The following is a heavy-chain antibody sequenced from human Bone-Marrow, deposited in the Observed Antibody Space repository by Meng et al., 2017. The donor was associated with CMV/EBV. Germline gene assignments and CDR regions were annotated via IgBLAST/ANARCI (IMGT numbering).Heavy chain of an antibody. J-gene: IGHJ4*02. CDR2: IYRDDET. Sequence: EVQLVQSGGGLVQPGASLRLSCSASGFSVNYKYMSWVRQAPAKGLEWISIIYRDDETYYVASVKGRFTISRDNSKNTMYLQMNRLRVEDTAVYYCTADSVSNPNLDFWGQGTLVTVSS. D-gene: IGHD2-8*01. CDR3: TADSVSNPNLDF. CDR1: GFSVNYKY. V-gene: IGHV3-66*01.